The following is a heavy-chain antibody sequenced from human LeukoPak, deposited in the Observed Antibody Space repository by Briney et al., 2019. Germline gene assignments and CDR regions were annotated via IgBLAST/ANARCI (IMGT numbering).Heavy chain of an antibody. V-gene: IGHV1-69*01. Sequence: GASVKVSCKASGGTFSSYAISWVRQAPGQGLEWMGGIIPIFGTANYAQKFQGRVTITAAESTSTAYMELSSLRSEDTAVYYCAREGYSSRRMIDYYFDYWGQGTLVTVSS. CDR3: AREGYSSRRMIDYYFDY. CDR2: IIPIFGTA. J-gene: IGHJ4*02. CDR1: GGTFSSYA. D-gene: IGHD6-13*01.